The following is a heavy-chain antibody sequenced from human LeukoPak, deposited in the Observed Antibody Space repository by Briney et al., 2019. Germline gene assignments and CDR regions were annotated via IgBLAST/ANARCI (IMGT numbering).Heavy chain of an antibody. Sequence: SVKVSCKASGGTFSSYAISWVRQAPGQGLEWMGRIIPILGIANYAQKFQGRVTITADKSTSTAYMELSSLRSEDTAVYYCARGPAARLYYYYYMDVWGKGTTVTVSS. D-gene: IGHD6-6*01. CDR3: ARGPAARLYYYYYMDV. CDR1: GGTFSSYA. CDR2: IIPILGIA. V-gene: IGHV1-69*04. J-gene: IGHJ6*03.